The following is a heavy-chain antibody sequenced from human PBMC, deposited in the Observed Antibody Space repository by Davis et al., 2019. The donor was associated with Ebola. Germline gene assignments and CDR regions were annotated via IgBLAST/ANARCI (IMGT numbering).Heavy chain of an antibody. J-gene: IGHJ3*02. CDR1: GYTFTGYY. V-gene: IGHV1-2*02. CDR2: INPNSGGT. CDR3: ARDNWELLSDAFDI. D-gene: IGHD1-26*01. Sequence: ASVKVSCKASGYTFTGYYMHWVRQAPGQGLEWMGWINPNSGGTNYAQKFQGRVTMTRDTSISTAYMELSRLRSDDTAVYYCARDNWELLSDAFDIWGQGTMVTVSS.